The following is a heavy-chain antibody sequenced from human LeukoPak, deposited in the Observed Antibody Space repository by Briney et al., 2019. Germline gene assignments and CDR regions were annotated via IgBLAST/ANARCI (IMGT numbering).Heavy chain of an antibody. CDR3: ARGDHGFVLDY. J-gene: IGHJ4*02. CDR2: IYYSGST. D-gene: IGHD2-8*01. CDR1: GGSISSYY. Sequence: PSETLSLTCTVSGGSISSYYWSWIRQAPGKGLEWIGYIYYSGSTNYNPSLKSRVTISVDTSKNQFSLKLSSVTAADTAVYYCARGDHGFVLDYWGQGTLVTVSS. V-gene: IGHV4-59*01.